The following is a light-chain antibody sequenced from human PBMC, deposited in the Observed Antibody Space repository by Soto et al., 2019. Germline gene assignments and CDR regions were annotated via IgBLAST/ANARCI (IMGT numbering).Light chain of an antibody. CDR2: DAS. CDR1: QSISRS. Sequence: DMQMTQSPSTLSASVGDRVTITCRASQSISRSLAWYQQKPGKAPNLLIYDASSLESGVPSRFSGSGFGTEFTITISSLQPDDFVTYYWQQYNSYLLTFGPGTTVDIK. V-gene: IGKV1-5*01. J-gene: IGKJ3*01. CDR3: QQYNSYLLT.